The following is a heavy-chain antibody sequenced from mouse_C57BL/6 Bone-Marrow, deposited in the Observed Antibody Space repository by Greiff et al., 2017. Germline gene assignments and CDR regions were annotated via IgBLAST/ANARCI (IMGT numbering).Heavy chain of an antibody. J-gene: IGHJ3*01. CDR1: GFTFSSYA. D-gene: IGHD2-5*01. CDR2: ISDGGSYT. CDR3: ARPSYYSNWWVAWFAY. Sequence: EVKLQESGGGLVKPGGSLKLSCAASGFTFSSYAMSWVRQTPEKRLEWVATISDGGSYTYSPDNVKGRFTISRDNAKNNLYLQMSHLKSEDTSMYYCARPSYYSNWWVAWFAYWGQGTLVTVSA. V-gene: IGHV5-4*03.